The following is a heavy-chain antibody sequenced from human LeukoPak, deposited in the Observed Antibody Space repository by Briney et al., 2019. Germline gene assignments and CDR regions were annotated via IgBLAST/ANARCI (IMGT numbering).Heavy chain of an antibody. CDR1: GYTFTGYY. V-gene: IGHV1-2*02. Sequence: ASVNVSCKASGYTFTGYYMHWMRQAPGQGLEWMGWINPNSGGTSYAQKFQGRVTMTRDTSISTVYMELSRLRSDDTAVYYCARLKSTISSGWFDPWGQGTLVTVSS. CDR3: ARLKSTISSGWFDP. CDR2: INPNSGGT. J-gene: IGHJ5*02. D-gene: IGHD6-6*01.